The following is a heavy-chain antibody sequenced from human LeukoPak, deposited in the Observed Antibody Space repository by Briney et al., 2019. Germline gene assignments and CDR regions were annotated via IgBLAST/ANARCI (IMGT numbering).Heavy chain of an antibody. CDR2: ISVSGNT. CDR3: AKVRLRYCSSTSCYAYDY. Sequence: GGSLRLSCAASGFTLSSYAMSWVRQGPGKGLEWVSAISVSGNTYHADSVKGRFTISRDSSKNTLYLQMNSLRAGDAAVYYCAKVRLRYCSSTSCYAYDYWGQGTLVTVSS. J-gene: IGHJ4*02. V-gene: IGHV3-23*01. CDR1: GFTLSSYA. D-gene: IGHD2-2*01.